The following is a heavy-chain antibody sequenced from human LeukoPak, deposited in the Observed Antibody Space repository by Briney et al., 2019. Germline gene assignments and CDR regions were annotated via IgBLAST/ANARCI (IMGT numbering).Heavy chain of an antibody. V-gene: IGHV3-48*01. J-gene: IGHJ4*02. Sequence: GGSLRLSCAASGFSFSSYSMNWVRQAPGKGLEWVSYISSSTSTIYYADSVKGRFTISRDNAKNSLYLQMNSLRAEDTAVYYCARAWSYTSGWYNYWGQGTLVTVSS. CDR1: GFSFSSYS. CDR2: ISSSTSTI. D-gene: IGHD6-19*01. CDR3: ARAWSYTSGWYNY.